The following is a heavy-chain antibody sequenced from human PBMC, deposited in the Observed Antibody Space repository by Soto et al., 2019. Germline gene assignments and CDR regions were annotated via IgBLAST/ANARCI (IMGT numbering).Heavy chain of an antibody. V-gene: IGHV3-7*05. CDR3: ARETDNCSGGSCYSYYFDY. Sequence: EVQLVESGGGLVQPGGSLRLSCAASGFTFSSYWMSWVRQAPGKGLEWVANIKQDGSEKYYVDSVKGRFTISRDNAKNSLYLQMNSLRAEDMAVYYCARETDNCSGGSCYSYYFDYWGQGTLVTVSS. J-gene: IGHJ4*02. CDR2: IKQDGSEK. CDR1: GFTFSSYW. D-gene: IGHD2-15*01.